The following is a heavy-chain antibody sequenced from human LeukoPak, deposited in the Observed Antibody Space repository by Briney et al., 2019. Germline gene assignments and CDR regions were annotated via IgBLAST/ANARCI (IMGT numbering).Heavy chain of an antibody. CDR2: INHSGST. D-gene: IGHD2-2*01. Sequence: PETLSLTCAVYGGSFSGYYWSWIRQPPGKGLEWIGEINHSGSTNYNPSLKSRVTISVDTSKNQFSLKLSSVTAADTAVYYCARVSLYCSSTSCLNMDVWGKGTTVTVSS. CDR3: ARVSLYCSSTSCLNMDV. V-gene: IGHV4-34*01. CDR1: GGSFSGYY. J-gene: IGHJ6*03.